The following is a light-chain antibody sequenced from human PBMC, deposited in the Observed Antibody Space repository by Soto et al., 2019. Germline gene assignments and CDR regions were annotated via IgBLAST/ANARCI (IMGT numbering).Light chain of an antibody. Sequence: EIVMTQSPATLSVSPGERATLSCRASQSVSSNLAWYQQKPGQAPRLLIYGASTRATGIPARFSGSGSGTAFTLTISSLPPLDFAPFYCQQYYNRQTFGQGTKVEIK. J-gene: IGKJ1*01. CDR1: QSVSSN. CDR3: QQYYNRQT. CDR2: GAS. V-gene: IGKV3-15*01.